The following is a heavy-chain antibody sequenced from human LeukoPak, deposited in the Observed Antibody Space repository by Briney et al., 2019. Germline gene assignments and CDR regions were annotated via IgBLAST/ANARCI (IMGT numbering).Heavy chain of an antibody. CDR2: IYHSGST. D-gene: IGHD3-22*01. Sequence: ETLSLTCAVSGGSLTTDNWWTWVRQPPGKGLEWIGEIYHSGSTNYNPSLKSRVTISIDKSKNQFSLKLTSVTAADTAVYYCARGYYHDSKWGQGILVTVSS. V-gene: IGHV4-4*02. J-gene: IGHJ4*02. CDR1: GGSLTTDNW. CDR3: ARGYYHDSK.